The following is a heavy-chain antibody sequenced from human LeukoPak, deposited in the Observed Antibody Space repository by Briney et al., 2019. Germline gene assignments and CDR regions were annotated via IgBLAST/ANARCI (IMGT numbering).Heavy chain of an antibody. Sequence: PGGSLRLSCAASGFTLSSYWMTWVRQAPGKGLEWVANIKQDGSEKYYVDSVKGRFTISRDNAKNSLYLQMNSLRAEDTAVYYCARDTYSRWQTDYWGQGTLVTVSS. CDR2: IKQDGSEK. D-gene: IGHD4-23*01. J-gene: IGHJ4*02. V-gene: IGHV3-7*01. CDR1: GFTLSSYW. CDR3: ARDTYSRWQTDY.